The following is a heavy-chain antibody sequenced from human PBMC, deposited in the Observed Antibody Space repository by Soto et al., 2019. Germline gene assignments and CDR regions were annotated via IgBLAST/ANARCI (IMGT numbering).Heavy chain of an antibody. CDR2: ISSSGSTI. D-gene: IGHD4-17*01. CDR1: GFTFSDYY. CDR3: ARDRYGDYGSDYYYYMDV. Sequence: GGSLRLSCAASGFTFSDYYMSWIRQAPGKGLEWVSYISSSGSTIYYADSVKGRFTISRDNAKNSLYLQMNSLRAEDTAVYYCARDRYGDYGSDYYYYMDVWGKGTTVTVSS. V-gene: IGHV3-11*01. J-gene: IGHJ6*03.